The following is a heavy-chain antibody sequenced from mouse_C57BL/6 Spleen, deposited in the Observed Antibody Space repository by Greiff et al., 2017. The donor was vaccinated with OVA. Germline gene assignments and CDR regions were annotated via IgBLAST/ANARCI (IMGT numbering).Heavy chain of an antibody. CDR3: ARSRDYYGSSFDY. CDR2: IYPGDGDT. D-gene: IGHD1-1*01. Sequence: VQLQQSGPELVKPGASVKISCKASGYAFSSSWMTWVKQRPGKGLEWIGRIYPGDGDTNYNGKFKGKATLTADKSSSTAYMQLSSLTSEDSAVYFCARSRDYYGSSFDYWGQGTTLTVSS. CDR1: GYAFSSSW. V-gene: IGHV1-82*01. J-gene: IGHJ2*01.